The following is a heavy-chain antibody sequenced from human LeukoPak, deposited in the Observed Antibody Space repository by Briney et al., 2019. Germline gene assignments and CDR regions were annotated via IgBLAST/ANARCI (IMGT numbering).Heavy chain of an antibody. CDR1: GFTVTTYG. CDR2: ISPPGNKT. D-gene: IGHD1-26*01. CDR3: AKSRWDLRGYYLAP. J-gene: IGHJ1*01. Sequence: GGSLRLSCAASGFTVTTYGMHYVRQAPGKGLEGVALISPPGNKTHYLDSGKGRFTISRDNSKHTLFLEMTSLTAEDTAVYYCAKSRWDLRGYYLAPGGQDPLVSV. V-gene: IGHV3-30*18.